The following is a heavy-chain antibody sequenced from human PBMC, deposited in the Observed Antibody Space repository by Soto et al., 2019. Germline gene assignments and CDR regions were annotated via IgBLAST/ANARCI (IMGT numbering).Heavy chain of an antibody. D-gene: IGHD3-10*01. CDR3: XXXXXYGSGPWY. J-gene: IGHJ4*02. CDR1: GYTFTSYG. V-gene: IGHV1-18*01. Sequence: QVQLVQSGAEVKKPGASVKVSCMASGYTFTSYGITWVRQAPGQGLEWMGWISAYNGNTNHAQKLQGRVTMTSDTSXXXXXXXXXXXXXXXXXXXXXXXXXXYGSGPWYWGQGTLVTVSS. CDR2: ISAYNGNT.